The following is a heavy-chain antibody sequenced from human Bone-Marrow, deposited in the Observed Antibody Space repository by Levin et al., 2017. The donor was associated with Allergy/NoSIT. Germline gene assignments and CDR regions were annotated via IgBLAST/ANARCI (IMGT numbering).Heavy chain of an antibody. D-gene: IGHD3-16*01. CDR2: ISYTGST. CDR1: GVSVSDYY. Sequence: SQTLSLTCTVSGVSVSDYYWSWIRQPPGKGLEWIGYISYTGSTSFNPSLKRRVSISVDTSKNQLSLNFDSVTAADTAVYFCARDLIPVNFAFDIWGPGTLLTVSS. J-gene: IGHJ3*02. CDR3: ARDLIPVNFAFDI. V-gene: IGHV4-59*02.